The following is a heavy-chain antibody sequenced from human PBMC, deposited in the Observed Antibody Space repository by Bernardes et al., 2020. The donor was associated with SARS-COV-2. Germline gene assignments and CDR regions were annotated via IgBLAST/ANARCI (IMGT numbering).Heavy chain of an antibody. Sequence: SETLSLTCTVSGGSISSYYWSWIRQPPGKGLEWIGYIYYSGSTNYNPSLKSRVTISVDTSKNQFFLKLSSVTAADTAVYYCARDRVGAPDYWGQGTLVTVSS. CDR1: GGSISSYY. CDR2: IYYSGST. J-gene: IGHJ4*02. V-gene: IGHV4-59*01. D-gene: IGHD1-26*01. CDR3: ARDRVGAPDY.